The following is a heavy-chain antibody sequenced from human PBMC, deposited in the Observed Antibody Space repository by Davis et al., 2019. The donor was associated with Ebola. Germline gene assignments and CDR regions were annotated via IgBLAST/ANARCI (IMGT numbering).Heavy chain of an antibody. CDR1: GGSISSSSYY. J-gene: IGHJ2*01. CDR2: INHSGST. Sequence: MPSETLSLTCTVSGGSISSSSYYWGWIRQPPGKGLEWIGEINHSGSTNYNPSLKSRVTISVDTSKNQFSLKLSSVTAADTAVYYCARGKGYYGSGSYEWYFDLWGRGTLVTVSS. V-gene: IGHV4-39*07. D-gene: IGHD3-10*01. CDR3: ARGKGYYGSGSYEWYFDL.